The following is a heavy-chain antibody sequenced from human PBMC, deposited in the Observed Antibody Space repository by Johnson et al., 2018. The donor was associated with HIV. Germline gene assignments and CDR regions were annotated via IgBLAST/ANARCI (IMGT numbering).Heavy chain of an antibody. Sequence: QVQLVESGGGLVQPGRSLRLSCTASGFTFGDYAMSWVRKAPGKGLEWVAVISHDGSIKYYADSVKGRFTISRDNSKNTLYLQMNSLRAEDTAVYYCGNPPDQRTPWNIAFDIWGQGTIVTVSS. CDR3: GNPPDQRTPWNIAFDI. J-gene: IGHJ3*02. CDR1: GFTFGDYA. CDR2: ISHDGSIK. V-gene: IGHV3-30-3*01. D-gene: IGHD2/OR15-2a*01.